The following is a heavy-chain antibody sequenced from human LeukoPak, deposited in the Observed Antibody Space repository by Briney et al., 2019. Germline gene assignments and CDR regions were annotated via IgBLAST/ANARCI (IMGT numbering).Heavy chain of an antibody. CDR1: GGSFSGYY. CDR3: ARGLAGRRDYYDFWSGYWY. J-gene: IGHJ4*02. V-gene: IGHV4-34*01. D-gene: IGHD3-3*01. Sequence: PSETLSLTCAVYGGSFSGYYWSWIRQPPGKGLEWIGEINHSGSTNYNPSLKSRVTISVDTSKNQFSLKLSSVTAADTAVYYCARGLAGRRDYYDFWSGYWYWGQGTLVPVSS. CDR2: INHSGST.